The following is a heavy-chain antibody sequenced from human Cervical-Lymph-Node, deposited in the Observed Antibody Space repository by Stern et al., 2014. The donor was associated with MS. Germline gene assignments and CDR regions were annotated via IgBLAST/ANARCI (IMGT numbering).Heavy chain of an antibody. D-gene: IGHD1-1*01. J-gene: IGHJ2*01. CDR2: IYPGDSST. CDR1: GYTFTNYW. Sequence: EVQLVESGAEVKKPGESLKISCKASGYTFTNYWIGWVRQMPGQGLEWMAIIYPGDSSTGYSPSFQGHVTVSADKSISTAYLQWSSLKASDTAMFYCARVTGPTYYFDLWGRGTLVTVSS. V-gene: IGHV5-51*03. CDR3: ARVTGPTYYFDL.